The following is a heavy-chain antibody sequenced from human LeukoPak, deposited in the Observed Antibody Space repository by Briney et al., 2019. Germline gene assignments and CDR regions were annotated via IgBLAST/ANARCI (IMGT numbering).Heavy chain of an antibody. CDR1: GGSISSYY. CDR3: ARHWRDWGSGFDY. J-gene: IGHJ4*02. Sequence: SETLSLTCTVSGGSISSYYWSWIRQFPGKGVEWIGYISNNGSTKHNPALRSRATISVDTSKNQFSLKLSSVTAADTAVYYCARHWRDWGSGFDYWGPGTLVTVSS. CDR2: ISNNGST. D-gene: IGHD7-27*01. V-gene: IGHV4-59*08.